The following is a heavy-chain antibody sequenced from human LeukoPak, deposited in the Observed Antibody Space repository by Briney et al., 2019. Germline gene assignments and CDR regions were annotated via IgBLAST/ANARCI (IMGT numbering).Heavy chain of an antibody. Sequence: SQTLSLTCAISGDSVCSNSAAWNWIRQSPSRGLEWLGRTYYRSKWYNDYAVSVKSRITISPDTSKNQFSLQLNSVTPEDTAVYFCARDLAVAGTPHFDYWGQGTLVTVS. CDR1: GDSVCSNSAA. D-gene: IGHD6-19*01. CDR2: TYYRSKWYN. J-gene: IGHJ4*02. CDR3: ARDLAVAGTPHFDY. V-gene: IGHV6-1*01.